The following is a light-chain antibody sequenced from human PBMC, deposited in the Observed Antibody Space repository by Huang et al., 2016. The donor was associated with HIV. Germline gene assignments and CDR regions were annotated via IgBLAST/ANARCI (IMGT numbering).Light chain of an antibody. CDR2: KVS. V-gene: IGKV1-5*03. J-gene: IGKJ2*01. CDR3: QQSNSYPYT. CDR1: QSIGTW. Sequence: DIQMTQSPSTLSASVGDRVSITCRASQSIGTWLAWYQQIPGKAPKLLIYKVSSLEGGVPSRFSGTGSGTEFTLTINSLQPGDFATYYCQQSNSYPYTFGQGTKLEIK.